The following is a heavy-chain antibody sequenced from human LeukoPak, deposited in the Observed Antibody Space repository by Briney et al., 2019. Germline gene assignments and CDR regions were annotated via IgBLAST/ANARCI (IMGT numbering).Heavy chain of an antibody. D-gene: IGHD3-22*01. CDR1: GFTFSSYS. J-gene: IGHJ4*02. CDR2: ISSSSSYI. Sequence: GGSLRLSCAASGFTFSSYSMNWVRQAPGKGLEWVSSISSSSSYIYYADSVKGRFTISRDNAKNSLYLQMNSLRAEDTAVFYCAAWPYYYDTSGYYRYWGQGTLVTVSS. CDR3: AAWPYYYDTSGYYRY. V-gene: IGHV3-21*01.